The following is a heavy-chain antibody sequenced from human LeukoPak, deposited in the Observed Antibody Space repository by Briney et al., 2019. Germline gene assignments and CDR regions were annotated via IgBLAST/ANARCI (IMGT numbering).Heavy chain of an antibody. J-gene: IGHJ1*01. CDR3: ASYDSSGLEH. V-gene: IGHV5-51*01. CDR1: GYSFTSYW. Sequence: PGESLKISCQGSGYSFTSYWIGWVRQIPGKGLGWIGIIFPGDSDTRYSPSFQGPVTISADRSISTAYLQWSSLKASDTAMYYCASYDSSGLEHWGQGTLVTVSS. D-gene: IGHD3-22*01. CDR2: IFPGDSDT.